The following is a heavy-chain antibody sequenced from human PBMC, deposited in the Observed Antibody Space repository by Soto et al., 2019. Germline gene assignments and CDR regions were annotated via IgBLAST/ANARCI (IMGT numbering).Heavy chain of an antibody. J-gene: IGHJ6*03. CDR1: GYTFTSYA. CDR3: AHAGRFSGMDV. D-gene: IGHD3-3*01. V-gene: IGHV1-3*01. Sequence: ASVKVSCKASGYTFTSYAMHWVRQAPGQRLEWMGWINAGNGNTKYSQKFQGRVTMTRNTSISTAYMELSSLRSEDTAVYYCAHAGRFSGMDVWGKGTTVTVS. CDR2: INAGNGNT.